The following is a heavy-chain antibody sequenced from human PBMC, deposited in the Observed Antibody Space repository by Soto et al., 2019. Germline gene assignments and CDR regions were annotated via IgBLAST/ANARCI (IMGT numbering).Heavy chain of an antibody. V-gene: IGHV1-69*02. J-gene: IGHJ4*02. CDR1: GGTFSSYT. Sequence: QVQLVQSGAEVKKPGSSVKVSCKASGGTFSSYTISWVRQAPGKGLAWMGRIIPIIGIANYAQKYQGIGRITAAKSTSTAYMELSSLISEDKAVYYCARASIGWHDYWGQRTLVSVSS. CDR2: IIPIIGIA. CDR3: ARASIGWHDY. D-gene: IGHD6-19*01.